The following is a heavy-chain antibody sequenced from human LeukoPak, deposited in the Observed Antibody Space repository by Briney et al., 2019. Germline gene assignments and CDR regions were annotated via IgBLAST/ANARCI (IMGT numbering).Heavy chain of an antibody. D-gene: IGHD1-26*01. Sequence: GGSLRLSCATSGFTFSSDWMHWVRQAPGKGLAWVSHISTDGSTTNYADSVKGRFSISRDNAKNTLYLQMNSLRAEDTAVYYCARVKVGTTNRFDYWGQGTLVTVSS. CDR1: GFTFSSDW. J-gene: IGHJ4*02. V-gene: IGHV3-74*01. CDR3: ARVKVGTTNRFDY. CDR2: ISTDGSTT.